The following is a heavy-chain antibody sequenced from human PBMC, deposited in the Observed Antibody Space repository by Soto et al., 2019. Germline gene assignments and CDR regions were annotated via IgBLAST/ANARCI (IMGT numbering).Heavy chain of an antibody. CDR2: ISYDGSNK. V-gene: IGHV3-30*18. CDR3: AKDLIRGGFGSGSYIYYYGMDV. Sequence: PGGSLRLSCAASGFTFSSYGMHWVRQAPGKGLEWVAVISYDGSNKYYADSVKGRFTISRDNSKNTLYLQMNSLRAEDTAVYYCAKDLIRGGFGSGSYIYYYGMDVCGQGTTVTVSS. CDR1: GFTFSSYG. D-gene: IGHD3-10*01. J-gene: IGHJ6*02.